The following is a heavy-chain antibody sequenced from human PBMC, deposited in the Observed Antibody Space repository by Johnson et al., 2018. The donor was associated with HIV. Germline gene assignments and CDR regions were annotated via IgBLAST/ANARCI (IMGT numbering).Heavy chain of an antibody. D-gene: IGHD4-17*01. CDR1: GFTFEDYG. J-gene: IGHJ3*02. CDR3: ARRTVTALFDI. Sequence: MMLVESGGRVVRPGGSLRLSCAASGFTFEDYGMSWVRQAPGKGLEWVSVIYSGGSTYYADSVKGRFTISRDNSKNTLYLQMNSLRAEDTAVYYCARRTVTALFDIWGQGTLVTVSS. V-gene: IGHV3-66*04. CDR2: IYSGGST.